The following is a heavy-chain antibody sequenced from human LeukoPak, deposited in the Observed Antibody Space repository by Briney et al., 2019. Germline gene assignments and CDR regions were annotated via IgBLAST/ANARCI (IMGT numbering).Heavy chain of an antibody. CDR3: TRLISRGSDYNYVDD. V-gene: IGHV5-51*01. CDR1: GYRFTNYH. Sequence: AESLKISCKGSGYRFTNYHIGWVRQMPGKGLEWMGIIYPADSDTRYRPTFRGQVTISVDKSINTAYLQWSSLKASDTAMYYCTRLISRGSDYNYVDDWGQGTLITVSS. J-gene: IGHJ4*02. CDR2: IYPADSDT. D-gene: IGHD5-24*01.